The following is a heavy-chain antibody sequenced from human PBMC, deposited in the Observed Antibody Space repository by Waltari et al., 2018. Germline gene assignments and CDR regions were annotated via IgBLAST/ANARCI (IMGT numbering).Heavy chain of an antibody. D-gene: IGHD2-2*01. J-gene: IGHJ4*02. CDR2: IYPSDDTK. V-gene: IGHV1-46*01. Sequence: QVQLVQSGAEVKEPGASVKVSCKASGYTFTRHYMHWVRQAPGQGLEWMGIIYPSDDTKAYTQKFQGRVTMTGDTSTNTFYMELSSLRSEDTAVYYWARAASTYCSTTSCPGDYWGQGTLVTVSS. CDR3: ARAASTYCSTTSCPGDY. CDR1: GYTFTRHY.